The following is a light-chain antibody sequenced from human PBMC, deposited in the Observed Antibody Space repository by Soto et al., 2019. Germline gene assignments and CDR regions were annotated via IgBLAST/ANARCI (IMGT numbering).Light chain of an antibody. J-gene: IGKJ1*01. Sequence: EIVFTQSPGPPSLSPGEKATPSSKASQSISSTYLTWYHQKPGQAPRLLIYDASRRATGIPDRFSGSGSGTDFSLTISRLEPEDFAVYYCQHYDSARWTFGLGTKVDI. CDR2: DAS. V-gene: IGKV3-20*01. CDR3: QHYDSARWT. CDR1: QSISSTY.